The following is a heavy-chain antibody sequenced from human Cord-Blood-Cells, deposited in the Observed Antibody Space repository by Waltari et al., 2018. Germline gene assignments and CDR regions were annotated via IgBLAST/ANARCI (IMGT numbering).Heavy chain of an antibody. V-gene: IGHV3-23*01. CDR1: GFTFSSYA. J-gene: IGHJ4*02. D-gene: IGHD3-3*01. CDR3: AKDPATIFGVVLGY. CDR2: IRGSGGST. Sequence: EVQLLESGGGLVQPGGSLRLSCAASGFTFSSYAMRWVRQAPGEGREWVSAIRGSGGSTYYADSVKGRFTISRDNSKNTLYLQMNSLRAEDTAVYYCAKDPATIFGVVLGYWGQGTLVTVSS.